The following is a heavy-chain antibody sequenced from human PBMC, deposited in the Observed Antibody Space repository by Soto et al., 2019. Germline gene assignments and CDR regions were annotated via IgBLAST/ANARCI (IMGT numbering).Heavy chain of an antibody. J-gene: IGHJ6*02. CDR3: ARKMGLGYYYYGMDV. V-gene: IGHV4-61*01. CDR2: IYYSGST. Sequence: QVQLQESGPGLVKPSETLSLTCTVSGGSVSSGSYYWSWIRQPPGKGLEWIGYIYYSGSTNYHPSLKSRVTISVDPAKNQCSLKRSSVTAADTAVYYWARKMGLGYYYYGMDVWGQGTTVTVSS. CDR1: GGSVSSGSYY. D-gene: IGHD7-27*01.